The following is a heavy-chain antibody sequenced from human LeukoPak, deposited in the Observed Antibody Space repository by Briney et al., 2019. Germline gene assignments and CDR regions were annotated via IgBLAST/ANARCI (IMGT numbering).Heavy chain of an antibody. D-gene: IGHD1-20*01. J-gene: IGHJ4*02. V-gene: IGHV3-30*03. CDR1: GFTFNSYG. CDR3: ARDVISRQMITLGLGF. CDR2: ISYDGSKR. Sequence: RGSRRLSCVTSGFTFNSYGFYWVRQAPGKGLEWVAVISYDGSKRYYADSVKGRFTISRDTSNKTAYLEMNSLRVDDTAVYYCARDVISRQMITLGLGFWGQGTLVTVSS.